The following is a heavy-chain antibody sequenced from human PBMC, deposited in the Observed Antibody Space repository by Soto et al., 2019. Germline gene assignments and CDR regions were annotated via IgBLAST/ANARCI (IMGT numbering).Heavy chain of an antibody. CDR3: AAVDGSGSYQKYYYYGMDV. V-gene: IGHV1-58*01. J-gene: IGHJ6*02. Sequence: SVKVSCKASGFTFTSSAVQWVRQARGQRLEWIGWIVVGSGNTNYAQKFQERVTITRDMSTSTAYMELSSLRSEDTAVYYCAAVDGSGSYQKYYYYGMDVWGQGTTVTVSS. CDR1: GFTFTSSA. CDR2: IVVGSGNT. D-gene: IGHD3-10*01.